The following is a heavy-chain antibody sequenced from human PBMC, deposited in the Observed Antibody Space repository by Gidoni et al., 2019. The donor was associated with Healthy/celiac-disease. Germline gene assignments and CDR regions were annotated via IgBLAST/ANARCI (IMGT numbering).Heavy chain of an antibody. J-gene: IGHJ4*02. Sequence: EVQLVESGRGLVHPGGSLSICLAASGFHFSNAWMSWVRQAPGKGLEWVGRMKSKTDGGTTDYAAPVKGRFTTSRDDSKNTLYLQMNSLKTEDTAVYYCTTVVYSSGWWYYFDYWGQGTLVTVSS. V-gene: IGHV3-15*01. CDR2: MKSKTDGGTT. CDR1: GFHFSNAW. CDR3: TTVVYSSGWWYYFDY. D-gene: IGHD6-19*01.